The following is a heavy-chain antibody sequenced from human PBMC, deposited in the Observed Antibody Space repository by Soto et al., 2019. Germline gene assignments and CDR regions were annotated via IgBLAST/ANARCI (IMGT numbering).Heavy chain of an antibody. CDR2: IYSGGST. D-gene: IGHD1-26*01. V-gene: IGHV3-53*01. J-gene: IGHJ4*02. Sequence: SWVRQAPGKGLEWVSVIYSGGSTYYADSVKGRFTISRDNSKNTLYLQMNSLRAEDTAVYYCARDSMVGATGWGQGTLVTVSS. CDR3: ARDSMVGATG.